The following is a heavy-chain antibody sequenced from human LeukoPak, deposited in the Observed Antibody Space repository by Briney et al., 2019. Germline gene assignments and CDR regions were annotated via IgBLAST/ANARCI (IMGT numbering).Heavy chain of an antibody. Sequence: GGSLRLSCAASGFTFASYAMRWVRQASGKGLEWVSSITNNGDTTYYADSVKGRFTISRDISKNTLYLQMNSLRAEDTAVYYCARDIAEQGQDYWGQGTLVTVSS. J-gene: IGHJ4*02. CDR1: GFTFASYA. CDR3: ARDIAEQGQDY. D-gene: IGHD1/OR15-1a*01. V-gene: IGHV3-23*01. CDR2: ITNNGDTT.